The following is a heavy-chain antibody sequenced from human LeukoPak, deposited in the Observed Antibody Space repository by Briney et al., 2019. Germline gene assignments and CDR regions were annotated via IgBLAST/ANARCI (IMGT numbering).Heavy chain of an antibody. CDR2: ISSSSSYI. V-gene: IGHV3-21*01. Sequence: GGSLRLSCAASGFTFSSYSMNWVRQAPGKGLEWVSSISSSSSYIYYADSEKGRFTISRDNAKNSLYLQMNSLRAEDTAVYYCAREGYGGAEQAFDYWGQGTLVTVSS. CDR1: GFTFSSYS. J-gene: IGHJ4*02. D-gene: IGHD3-16*01. CDR3: AREGYGGAEQAFDY.